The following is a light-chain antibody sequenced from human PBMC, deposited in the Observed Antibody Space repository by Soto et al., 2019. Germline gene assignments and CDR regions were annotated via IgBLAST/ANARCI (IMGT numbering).Light chain of an antibody. V-gene: IGKV1-33*01. J-gene: IGKJ2*01. CDR3: QQCDNLPYT. Sequence: DVLMTQSVSSLSASVGDRVTITCQASQDINNYLNWYQQKPGKAPKLLIYDASNLETGVPLRFSGSGSGTECTFTISSLQPEDVATYYCQQCDNLPYTFGQGTKLEMK. CDR1: QDINNY. CDR2: DAS.